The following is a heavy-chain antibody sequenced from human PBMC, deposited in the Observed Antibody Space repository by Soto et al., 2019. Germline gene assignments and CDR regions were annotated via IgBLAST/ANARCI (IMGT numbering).Heavy chain of an antibody. CDR2: ISSSSSTI. D-gene: IGHD2-8*02. CDR1: GLTFTSYS. J-gene: IGHJ4*02. CDR3: ARGGVDYFDY. Sequence: SLRLSCAASGLTFTSYSMNWVRQAPGKGLEWVSFISSSSSTIYYTDSVKGRFTISRDNAKNSLYLQMNSLGDEDTAVYYCARGGVDYFDYWGQGTLVTVSS. V-gene: IGHV3-48*02.